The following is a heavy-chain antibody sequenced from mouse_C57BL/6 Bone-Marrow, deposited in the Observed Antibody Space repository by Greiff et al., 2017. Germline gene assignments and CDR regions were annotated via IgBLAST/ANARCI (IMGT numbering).Heavy chain of an antibody. CDR1: GFTFSDYG. CDR3: AVPFAY. J-gene: IGHJ3*01. V-gene: IGHV5-17*01. Sequence: EVQLQESGGGLVKPGGSLKLSCAASGFTFSDYGMHWVRQAPEKGLEWVAYISSGSSTTYYADTVKGRFTISRDNAKNTLCLQMTSLRYEDTAMYYCAVPFAYWGQGTLVTVSA. CDR2: ISSGSSTT.